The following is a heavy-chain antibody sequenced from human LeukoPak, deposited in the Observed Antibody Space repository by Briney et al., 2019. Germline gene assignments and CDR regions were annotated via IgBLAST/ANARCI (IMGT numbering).Heavy chain of an antibody. D-gene: IGHD1-26*01. Sequence: SETLSLTCAVYGGSFSGYYWSWIRQPPGKGLEWIGEINHSGSTSYNPSLKSRVTISVDTSKNQFSLKLSSVTAADTAVYYCARGRVGAPLYYFDYWGQGTLVTVSS. J-gene: IGHJ4*02. CDR2: INHSGST. CDR3: ARGRVGAPLYYFDY. V-gene: IGHV4-34*01. CDR1: GGSFSGYY.